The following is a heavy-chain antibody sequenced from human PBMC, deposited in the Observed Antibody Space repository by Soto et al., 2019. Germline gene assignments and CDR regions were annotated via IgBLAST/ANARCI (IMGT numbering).Heavy chain of an antibody. V-gene: IGHV3-23*01. Sequence: LRLSCAASGFSFRNYAMSWVRQAPGEGLEWISTLTGSSSNIYYADSVKGRFAISRDNSRNTLYLQMNSLTAEDTAVYYCANGRATYGLLTHDYWGQGTLVTVSS. CDR3: ANGRATYGLLTHDY. J-gene: IGHJ4*02. CDR1: GFSFRNYA. CDR2: LTGSSSNI. D-gene: IGHD3-10*01.